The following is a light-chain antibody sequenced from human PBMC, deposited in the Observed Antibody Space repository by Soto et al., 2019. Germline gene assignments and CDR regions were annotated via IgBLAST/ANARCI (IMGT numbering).Light chain of an antibody. CDR3: SSYTRNNTLV. CDR1: SGDIGAYNY. Sequence: QSALTQPASVSGSPGQSITISCTGTSGDIGAYNYVSWYHQHPGKAPKLMIYDVSNRPSGVSNRFSGSKSGNTASLTISARQSAYEANYYCSSYTRNNTLVFGGGTKLTVL. J-gene: IGLJ2*01. V-gene: IGLV2-14*03. CDR2: DVS.